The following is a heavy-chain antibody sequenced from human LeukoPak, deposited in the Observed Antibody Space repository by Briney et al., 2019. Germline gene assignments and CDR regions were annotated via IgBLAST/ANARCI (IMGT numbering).Heavy chain of an antibody. Sequence: DTLSLTCTVSGGSIRSYYWSWIRQPPGKGLEWIGYIYYSGSTNYNPSLKSRVTISVDTSKNQFSLKLSSVTAADTAVYYCASQSVEMAAGFDYWGQGTLVTVSS. D-gene: IGHD5-24*01. V-gene: IGHV4-59*08. CDR3: ASQSVEMAAGFDY. CDR1: GGSIRSYY. CDR2: IYYSGST. J-gene: IGHJ4*02.